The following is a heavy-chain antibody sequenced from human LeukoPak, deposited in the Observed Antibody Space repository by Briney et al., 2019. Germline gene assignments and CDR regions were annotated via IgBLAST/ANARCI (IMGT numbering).Heavy chain of an antibody. Sequence: PGGSLRLSCAASGFTFSSYWMSWVRQAPGKGLEWVANIKQDGSEKYYVDSVKGRFTISRNNAKNSLYLQMNSLRAEDTAVYNCARVGRTDAFDIWGQGTMVTVSS. CDR3: ARVGRTDAFDI. CDR1: GFTFSSYW. V-gene: IGHV3-7*01. CDR2: IKQDGSEK. J-gene: IGHJ3*02.